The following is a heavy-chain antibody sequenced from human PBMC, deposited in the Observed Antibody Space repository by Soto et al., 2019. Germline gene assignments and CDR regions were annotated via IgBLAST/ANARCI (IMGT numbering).Heavy chain of an antibody. V-gene: IGHV3-11*01. D-gene: IGHD3-22*01. J-gene: IGHJ4*02. CDR3: AREGGDYYESSGSHEPFDH. CDR2: ISSGGST. Sequence: GGSLRLSCAASGFTFSDFYMSWIRQAPGKGLEWVSLISSGGSTYYADSVKGRFTISRDNAKNSLYLQMTSLRAEDTAVYYCAREGGDYYESSGSHEPFDHWGQGTLVTVSS. CDR1: GFTFSDFY.